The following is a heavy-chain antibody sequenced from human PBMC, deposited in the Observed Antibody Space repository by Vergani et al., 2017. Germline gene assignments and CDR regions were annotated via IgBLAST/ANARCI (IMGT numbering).Heavy chain of an antibody. CDR3: AREGGTAMPTE. CDR2: ISAYNGNT. Sequence: QVQLVQSGAEVKKPGSSVKVSCKASGYTFTSYGISWVRQAPGQGLEWMGWISAYNGNTNYAQKLQGRVTMTRDTSTSTVYMELSSLRSEDTAVYYCAREGGTAMPTEWGQGTLVTVSS. CDR1: GYTFTSYG. J-gene: IGHJ4*02. V-gene: IGHV1-18*01. D-gene: IGHD5-18*01.